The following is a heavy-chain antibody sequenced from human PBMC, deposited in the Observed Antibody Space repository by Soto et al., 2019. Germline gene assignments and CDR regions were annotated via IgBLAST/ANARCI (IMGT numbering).Heavy chain of an antibody. CDR1: GFTFSSYW. V-gene: IGHV3-7*03. Sequence: GGSLRLSCAASGFTFSSYWMSWVRQAPGKGLEWVANIKQDGSEKYYVDSVKGRFTISRDNAKNSLYLQMNSLRAEDTAVYYCARDGGGGGSYEKDAFDIWGQGTMVTVSS. CDR3: ARDGGGGGSYEKDAFDI. CDR2: IKQDGSEK. J-gene: IGHJ3*02. D-gene: IGHD1-26*01.